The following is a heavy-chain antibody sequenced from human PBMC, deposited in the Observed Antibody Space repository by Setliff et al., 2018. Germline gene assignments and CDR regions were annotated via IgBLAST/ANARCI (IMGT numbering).Heavy chain of an antibody. D-gene: IGHD1-26*01. V-gene: IGHV3-23*01. CDR3: AKSPGSGTYWDDYYHGMDV. CDR1: GFTFSNYA. J-gene: IGHJ6*02. CDR2: ISDSGGST. Sequence: GGSLRLSCAASGFTFSNYALSWVRQAPGKGLEWVSAISDSGGSTYYADSVKGRFTIARDNSKNTLYLQMNSLRAEDTAVYYCAKSPGSGTYWDDYYHGMDVWGQGTTVTVSS.